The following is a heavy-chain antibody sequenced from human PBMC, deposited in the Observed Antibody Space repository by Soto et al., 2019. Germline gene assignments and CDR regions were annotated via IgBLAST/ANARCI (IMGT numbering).Heavy chain of an antibody. Sequence: EVQLVESGGALVQPGGSLRLSYAASGFTFSTYWMHWVRQGPGKGLVWVSRIRGDGTRTNYADSVRGRFTVSRDNAKNTLYLQINSLTAEDTAVYYCARGTLTSIDMVDYWGQGTLVTVSS. V-gene: IGHV3-74*01. CDR1: GFTFSTYW. CDR2: IRGDGTRT. D-gene: IGHD2-21*01. CDR3: ARGTLTSIDMVDY. J-gene: IGHJ4*02.